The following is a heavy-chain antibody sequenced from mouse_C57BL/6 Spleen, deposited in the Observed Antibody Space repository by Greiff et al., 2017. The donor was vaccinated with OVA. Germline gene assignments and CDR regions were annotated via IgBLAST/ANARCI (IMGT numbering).Heavy chain of an antibody. Sequence: QVQLKESGAELARPGASVKLSCKASGYTFTSYGISWVKQRTGQGLEWIGEIYPRSGNTYYNEKFKGKATLTADKSSSTAYMELRSLTSEDSAVYFCARDDYYGSSYRAMDYWGQGTSVTVSS. V-gene: IGHV1-81*01. CDR2: IYPRSGNT. J-gene: IGHJ4*01. CDR3: ARDDYYGSSYRAMDY. CDR1: GYTFTSYG. D-gene: IGHD1-1*01.